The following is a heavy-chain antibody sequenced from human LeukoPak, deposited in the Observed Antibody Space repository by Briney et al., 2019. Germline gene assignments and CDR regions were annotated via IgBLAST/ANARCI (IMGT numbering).Heavy chain of an antibody. D-gene: IGHD1-20*01. Sequence: SQTLSLTCTVSVGSISSGGYYCSWIRQHPGRGLEWIGYINYSGSTYYNPSLKSRVTISVDTSKNQCSLKLSSVTAADTAVYYCAREAPSGITGTTDYGMDVWGQGTTVTVSS. CDR2: INYSGST. V-gene: IGHV4-31*03. J-gene: IGHJ6*02. CDR3: AREAPSGITGTTDYGMDV. CDR1: VGSISSGGYY.